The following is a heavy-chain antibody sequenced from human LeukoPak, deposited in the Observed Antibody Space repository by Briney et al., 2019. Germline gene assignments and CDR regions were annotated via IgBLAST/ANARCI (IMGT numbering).Heavy chain of an antibody. Sequence: PSETLSLTCTVSGVSISGNYWSWIRQPPGKGLEWIGYIFYTGSTNYNPSLKSRVTILLDTSKNQFFLKLNSLTAAVTPVYYCAKSNGYGLVDIWGQGTMVTVSS. CDR1: GVSISGNY. J-gene: IGHJ3*02. CDR2: IFYTGST. V-gene: IGHV4-59*12. D-gene: IGHD3-10*01. CDR3: AKSNGYGLVDI.